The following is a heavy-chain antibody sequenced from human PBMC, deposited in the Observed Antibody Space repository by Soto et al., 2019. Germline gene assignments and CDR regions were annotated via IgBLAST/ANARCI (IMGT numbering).Heavy chain of an antibody. V-gene: IGHV3-33*06. D-gene: IGHD2-15*01. CDR1: GFTFSSFA. J-gene: IGHJ5*02. CDR3: AKAGAYCSGGSCYGHNWLDP. Sequence: QVQLVESGGGVVQPGRSLRLSCAASGFTFSSFAMHWVRQAPGKGLEWVAVIWYDGSNQEYADSVKGRFTISRDNSKNTRYLQMNSRRDEDTAVYHCAKAGAYCSGGSCYGHNWLDPWGQGTLVTVAS. CDR2: IWYDGSNQ.